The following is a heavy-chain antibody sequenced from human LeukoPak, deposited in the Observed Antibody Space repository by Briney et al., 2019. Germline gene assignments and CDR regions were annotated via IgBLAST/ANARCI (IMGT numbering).Heavy chain of an antibody. CDR2: IDTSSSTI. J-gene: IGHJ4*02. Sequence: PGGSLRLSCAASGFTFSTYAMSWVRRTPGKGLEWISYIDTSSSTIYYADSVKGRFTISRDNAKNSLFLQMNSLRAEDTAVYYCARDRGPCTAWGQGTLVTVSS. D-gene: IGHD1-26*01. V-gene: IGHV3-48*04. CDR3: ARDRGPCTA. CDR1: GFTFSTYA.